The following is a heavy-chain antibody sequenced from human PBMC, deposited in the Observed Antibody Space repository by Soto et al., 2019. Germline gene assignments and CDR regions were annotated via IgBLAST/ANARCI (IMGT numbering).Heavy chain of an antibody. D-gene: IGHD3-16*01. Sequence: QVQLVQSGAEVKKPGSSVKVSCKASGGTFSSYAISWVRQAPGQGLEWMGGIIPIFGTANYAQKFQGRGTVSADESTSSAYMELSSLRSEDTAVYYCARLGTPAAIGYPSSSFFDYWGQGTLVTVSS. CDR1: GGTFSSYA. J-gene: IGHJ4*02. CDR2: IIPIFGTA. CDR3: ARLGTPAAIGYPSSSFFDY. V-gene: IGHV1-69*12.